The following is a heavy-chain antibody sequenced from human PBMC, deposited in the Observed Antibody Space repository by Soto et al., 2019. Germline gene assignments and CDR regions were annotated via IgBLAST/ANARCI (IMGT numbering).Heavy chain of an antibody. CDR2: IRNKANNYAT. J-gene: IGHJ4*02. V-gene: IGHV3-73*01. CDR3: TRREEVLAAGLDS. CDR1: GFTFSGSA. D-gene: IGHD6-13*01. Sequence: GGSLRLSCAASGFTFSGSAVHWVRQASGKGLEWVGRIRNKANNYATTYTASVQGRFTISRDDSKNTAYLQMDSLRTEDTAVYYCTRREEVLAAGLDSWGQGILVTVSS.